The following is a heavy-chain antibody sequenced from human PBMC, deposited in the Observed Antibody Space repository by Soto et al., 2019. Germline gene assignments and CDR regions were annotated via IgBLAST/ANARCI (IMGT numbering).Heavy chain of an antibody. V-gene: IGHV3-21*01. Sequence: GGSLRLSCAASGFTFSSYSMNWVRQAPGKGLEWVSSISSSSSYIYYADSVKGRFTISRDNAKNSLYLQMNSLRAEDTAVYYCARDRRSSTVRGYYYGMDVWGQGTTVTVSS. CDR1: GFTFSSYS. J-gene: IGHJ6*02. CDR3: ARDRRSSTVRGYYYGMDV. CDR2: ISSSSSYI. D-gene: IGHD2-2*01.